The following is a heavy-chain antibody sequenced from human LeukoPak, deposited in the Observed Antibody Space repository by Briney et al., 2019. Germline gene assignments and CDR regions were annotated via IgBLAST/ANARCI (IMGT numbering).Heavy chain of an antibody. D-gene: IGHD3-22*01. J-gene: IGHJ4*02. CDR3: AKEDLEYYYDSSGYSPLFDY. Sequence: GGSLRLSCAASGFTFSSYAMSWVRQAPGKGLEWVPAISGSGGSTYYADSVKGRFTISRDNSKNTLYLQMNSLRAEDTAVYYCAKEDLEYYYDSSGYSPLFDYWGQGTLVTVSS. V-gene: IGHV3-23*01. CDR1: GFTFSSYA. CDR2: ISGSGGST.